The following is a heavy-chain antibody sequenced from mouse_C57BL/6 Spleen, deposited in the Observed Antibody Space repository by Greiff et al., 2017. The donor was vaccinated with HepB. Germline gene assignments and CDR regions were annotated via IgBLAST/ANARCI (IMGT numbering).Heavy chain of an antibody. CDR1: GYTFTSYW. CDR2: IYPSDSET. V-gene: IGHV1-61*01. Sequence: QVQLQQPGAELVRPGSSVKLSCKASGYTFTSYWMDWVKQRPGQGLEWIGNIYPSDSETHYNQKFKDKATLTVDKSSSTAYMQLSSPTSEDSAVYYCARDEGFAYWGQGTLVTVSA. CDR3: ARDEGFAY. J-gene: IGHJ3*01.